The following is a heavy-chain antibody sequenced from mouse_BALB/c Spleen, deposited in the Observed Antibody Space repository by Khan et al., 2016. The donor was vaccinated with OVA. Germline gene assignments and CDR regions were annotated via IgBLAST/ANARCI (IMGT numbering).Heavy chain of an antibody. Sequence: VQLQESGPGLVAPSQSLSITCTVSGCSLTSYGVHWVRQPPGKGLEWLGVIWAGGSTNYNSALMSRLSISKDNSKSQVFLKMNSLQTDDTAMYYCARDQISLLRLHPWFAYWGQGTLVTVSA. CDR1: GCSLTSYG. V-gene: IGHV2-9*02. CDR2: IWAGGST. D-gene: IGHD1-2*01. J-gene: IGHJ3*01. CDR3: ARDQISLLRLHPWFAY.